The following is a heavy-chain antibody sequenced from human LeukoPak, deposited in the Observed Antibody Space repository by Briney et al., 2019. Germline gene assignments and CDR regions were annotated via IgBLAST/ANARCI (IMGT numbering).Heavy chain of an antibody. Sequence: GSSVKVSCKASRGTFSNYAISWVRQAPGQGLEWMGWINPNIGATKYARKFQGRVTMTRDTSISTAYMELSRLRSDDTAVYYCARGQLTDDLDYWGQGTLVTVSS. V-gene: IGHV1-2*02. D-gene: IGHD1-14*01. CDR2: INPNIGAT. J-gene: IGHJ4*02. CDR3: ARGQLTDDLDY. CDR1: RGTFSNYA.